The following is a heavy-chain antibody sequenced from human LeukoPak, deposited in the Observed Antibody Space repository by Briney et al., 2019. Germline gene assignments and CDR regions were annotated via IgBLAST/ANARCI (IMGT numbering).Heavy chain of an antibody. CDR1: GDSVSSNSAA. CDR2: TYYRSKWYN. CDR3: AREVAMVRGVSIGFDY. J-gene: IGHJ4*02. Sequence: SQTLSLTCAISGDSVSSNSAAWNWIRQSPSRGLEWLGRTYYRSKWYNDYAVSVNSRITINPDTSKNQFSLQLNSVTPEDTAVYYCAREVAMVRGVSIGFDYWGQGTLVTVSP. D-gene: IGHD3-10*01. V-gene: IGHV6-1*01.